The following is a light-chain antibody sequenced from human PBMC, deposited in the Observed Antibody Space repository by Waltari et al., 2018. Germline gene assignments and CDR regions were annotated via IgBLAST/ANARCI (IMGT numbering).Light chain of an antibody. CDR2: WAS. CDR3: QQYLSAPFT. V-gene: IGKV4-1*01. J-gene: IGKJ5*01. Sequence: DIVMTQSPDSLAVSLGERATTNCKSRHGVLSSNNRNYLAWYQHKPGQPPKLLFYWASTRESGVPDRFSGSGSGTDFTLTISSLQAEDVAVYYCQQYLSAPFTFGQGTRLEIK. CDR1: HGVLSSNNRNY.